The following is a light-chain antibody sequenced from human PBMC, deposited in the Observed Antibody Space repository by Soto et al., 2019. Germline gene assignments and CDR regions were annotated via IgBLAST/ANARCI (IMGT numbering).Light chain of an antibody. CDR3: QQYNNWPPGCT. V-gene: IGKV3-15*01. CDR1: QSVSSN. CDR2: SAS. Sequence: EIVMTQSPATLSVSPGERATLSCRASQSVSSNLAWYQQKPGQAPRLLIYSASTRATGIPARFSGSGSGTEFTLTISSLQSEDFAVYYCQQYNNWPPGCTFGQGTKLEIK. J-gene: IGKJ2*02.